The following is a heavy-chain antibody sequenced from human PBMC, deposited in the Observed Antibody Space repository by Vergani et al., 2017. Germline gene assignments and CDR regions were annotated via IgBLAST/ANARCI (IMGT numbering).Heavy chain of an antibody. J-gene: IGHJ3*02. D-gene: IGHD2-2*01. CDR3: ASPAPVPAASLPSGAFDI. CDR1: GGSISSGGYY. V-gene: IGHV4-31*03. CDR2: IYYSGST. Sequence: QVQLQESGPGLVKPSQTLSLTCTVSGGSISSGGYYWSWIRQHXGKGLEWIGYIYYSGSTYYNPSLKSRVTISVDTSKNQFSLKLSSVTAADTAVYYCASPAPVPAASLPSGAFDIWGQGTMVTVSS.